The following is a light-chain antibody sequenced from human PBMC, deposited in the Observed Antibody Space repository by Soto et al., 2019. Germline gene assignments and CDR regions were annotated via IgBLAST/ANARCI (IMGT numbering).Light chain of an antibody. Sequence: ETVMPQSPGTLSVSPGASTPLSGRASQSVSNDYLGWYQQQPGQAPILVISGASTRATGIPDRFRGSGAGTDFTLTISRLEPEDSAIYYCQQYSSTPYTFGQGTRLEIK. CDR2: GAS. CDR1: QSVSNDY. J-gene: IGKJ5*01. V-gene: IGKV3-20*01. CDR3: QQYSSTPYT.